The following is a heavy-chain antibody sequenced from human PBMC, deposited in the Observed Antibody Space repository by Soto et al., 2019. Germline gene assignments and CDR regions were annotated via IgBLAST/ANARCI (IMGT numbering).Heavy chain of an antibody. Sequence: ETLSLTCTVSGGSIISDDYYWSWIRQPPGKGLEWIGYIYYSGRTAYNPSLKSRIIISIDTSKNQFSLDLSSVSATDTAVYYCVRVDWNDAGSWGQGTLVTVSS. CDR1: GGSIISDDYY. J-gene: IGHJ5*02. V-gene: IGHV4-30-4*02. CDR2: IYYSGRT. CDR3: VRVDWNDAGS. D-gene: IGHD1-1*01.